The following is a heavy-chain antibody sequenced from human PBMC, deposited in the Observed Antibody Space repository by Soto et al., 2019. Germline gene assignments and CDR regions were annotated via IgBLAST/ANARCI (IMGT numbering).Heavy chain of an antibody. CDR3: AKEGYSYGFPYYYYYGMDV. CDR1: GFTFSSYA. CDR2: ISGSGGST. V-gene: IGHV3-23*01. D-gene: IGHD5-18*01. Sequence: SGGSLRLSCAASGFTFSSYAMSWVRQAPGKGLEWVSAISGSGGSTYYADSVRGRFTISRGNSKNTLYLQMNSLRAEDTAVYYCAKEGYSYGFPYYYYYGMDVWGQGTKVTVSS. J-gene: IGHJ6*02.